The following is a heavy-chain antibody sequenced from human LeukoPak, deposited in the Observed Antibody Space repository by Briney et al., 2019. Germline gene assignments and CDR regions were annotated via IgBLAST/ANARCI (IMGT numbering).Heavy chain of an antibody. CDR2: INHSGST. J-gene: IGHJ4*02. CDR3: ARHRQLWHLYYFDY. Sequence: SETLSLTCAVYGGSFSGYYWSWIRQPPGKGLEWIGEINHSGSTNYNPSLKSRVTISVDTSKNQFSLKLSSVTAADTAVYYCARHRQLWHLYYFDYWGQGTLVTVSS. V-gene: IGHV4-34*01. D-gene: IGHD5-18*01. CDR1: GGSFSGYY.